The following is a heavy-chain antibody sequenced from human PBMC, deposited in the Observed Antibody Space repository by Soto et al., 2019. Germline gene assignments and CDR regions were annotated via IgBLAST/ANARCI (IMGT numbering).Heavy chain of an antibody. J-gene: IGHJ4*02. Sequence: QVQLVQSGAEVKKPGSSVKVSCKASGDTFSSYTISWVRQAPGQGLEWMGRIIPILGIANYAQKFQGRVTITADKSTSTAYMELSSLRSEDTAVYYCARDKVGAPVYYWGQGTLVTVSS. V-gene: IGHV1-69*08. CDR1: GDTFSSYT. CDR2: IIPILGIA. D-gene: IGHD1-26*01. CDR3: ARDKVGAPVYY.